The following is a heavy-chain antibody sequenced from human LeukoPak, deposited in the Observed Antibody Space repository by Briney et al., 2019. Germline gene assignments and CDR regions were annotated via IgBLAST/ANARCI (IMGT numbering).Heavy chain of an antibody. V-gene: IGHV4-61*02. CDR2: IYTSGST. J-gene: IGHJ4*02. CDR1: GNSISSGDYY. CDR3: ARSQMKWL. Sequence: SETLSLTCTVSGNSISSGDYYWSWIRQPAGKGLEWIGRIYTSGSTTYNPSLKSRVTMSVDTSKNQFSLKLRSVTAADTAVYYCARSQMKWLWGQGTLVIVSS. D-gene: IGHD5-12*01.